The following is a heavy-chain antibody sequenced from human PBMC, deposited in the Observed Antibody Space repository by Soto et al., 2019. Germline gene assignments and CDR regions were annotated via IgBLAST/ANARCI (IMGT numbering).Heavy chain of an antibody. CDR3: ARYWNWPETSYYYDSSSYGVSPYHAFEI. V-gene: IGHV4-59*01. J-gene: IGHJ3*02. Sequence: PSETLSLTCTVPGGSISSYYWSWIRQPPGKGQEWIGYIYYSGSTNYNPSLKSRVTISVDTSKNQFSLKLSSVAAADSAVDDCARYWNWPETSYYYDSSSYGVSPYHAFEIWGQAKMVTV. D-gene: IGHD3-22*01. CDR1: GGSISSYY. CDR2: IYYSGST.